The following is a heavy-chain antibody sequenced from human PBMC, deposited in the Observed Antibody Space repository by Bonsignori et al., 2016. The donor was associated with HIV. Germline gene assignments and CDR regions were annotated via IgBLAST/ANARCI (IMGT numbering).Heavy chain of an antibody. CDR2: IYHTGTT. CDR3: ARSQSCDARTCYDSPSWFAP. J-gene: IGHJ5*02. Sequence: WIRQPPGKGLEWLGHIYHTGTTNYNPSLKSRLTLSLDTSKTQFSLKLSSVTAADTAVYFCARSQSCDARTCYDSPSWFAPGAREPWSPSPQ. D-gene: IGHD2-15*01. V-gene: IGHV4-59*01.